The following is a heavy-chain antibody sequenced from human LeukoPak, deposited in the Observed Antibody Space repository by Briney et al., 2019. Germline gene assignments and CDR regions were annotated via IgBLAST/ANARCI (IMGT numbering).Heavy chain of an antibody. Sequence: GGPLRLSCAASGFTFSSYSVNWVRQAPGEGLEGVSSISSRSSYIYYAGSVRGRYTISRDNAENSLYLQMNSLRAEDTAVYYCARDMPPYSSSWPIDYWGQGTLVTVPS. CDR2: ISSRSSYI. CDR1: GFTFSSYS. J-gene: IGHJ4*02. CDR3: ARDMPPYSSSWPIDY. D-gene: IGHD6-13*01. V-gene: IGHV3-21*01.